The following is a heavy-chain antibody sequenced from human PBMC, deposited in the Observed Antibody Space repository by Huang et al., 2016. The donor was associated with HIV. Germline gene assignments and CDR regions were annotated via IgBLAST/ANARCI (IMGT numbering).Heavy chain of an antibody. V-gene: IGHV4-59*11. J-gene: IGHJ2*01. CDR3: ARVARGPNWYFDL. CDR1: GGSISSHH. Sequence: QVLVQESGPGLAKPSETLSLSCTVSGGSISSHHWSWIRQAPGKGLEWIGTMFYSGSTQTNPSLKSLVTISVDTSKNQISLRLASVTAADSAVYFCARVARGPNWYFDLWGRGTLVTVSS. CDR2: MFYSGST. D-gene: IGHD2-15*01.